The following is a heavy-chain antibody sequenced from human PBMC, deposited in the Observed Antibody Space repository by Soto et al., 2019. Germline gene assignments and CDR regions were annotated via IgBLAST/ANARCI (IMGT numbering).Heavy chain of an antibody. CDR3: ARQVAGLLEAFEI. V-gene: IGHV1-8*01. J-gene: IGHJ3*02. Sequence: QVHLVQSGAEVKKPGASVKFSCKASGYTFTDYEINWVRQATGQGLEWMGWMNPKTGDTTYAPKFLGRVTMTRDTSINTAYMELSSLRYEDTTVYFCARQVAGLLEAFEIWGQGTMVTVSS. CDR1: GYTFTDYE. D-gene: IGHD6-19*01. CDR2: MNPKTGDT.